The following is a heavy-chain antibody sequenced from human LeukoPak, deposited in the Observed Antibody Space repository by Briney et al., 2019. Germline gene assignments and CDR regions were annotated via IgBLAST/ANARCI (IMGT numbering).Heavy chain of an antibody. CDR3: ARGLPSGVDAFDI. V-gene: IGHV3-7*03. CDR1: GFTFSTYW. D-gene: IGHD5-12*01. Sequence: PGGSLRLSCAASGFTFSTYWMTWVRQAPGKGLEWVANINRDGSEKYYVDSVKGRFTISRDNAKNSLYLQMNSLGADDTAVYYCARGLPSGVDAFDIWGQGTMVTVSS. J-gene: IGHJ3*02. CDR2: INRDGSEK.